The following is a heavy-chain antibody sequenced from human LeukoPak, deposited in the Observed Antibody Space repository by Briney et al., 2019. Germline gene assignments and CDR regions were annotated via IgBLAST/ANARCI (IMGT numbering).Heavy chain of an antibody. CDR2: ISSSGSTI. V-gene: IGHV3-48*04. CDR1: GFTFSNAW. Sequence: GGSLRLSCAASGFTFSNAWMNWVRQAPGKGLEWVSYISSSGSTIYYADSVKGRFTISRDNAKNSLYLQMNSLRAEDTAVYYCARENTAGIENWGQGTLVTVSS. CDR3: ARENTAGIEN. J-gene: IGHJ4*02. D-gene: IGHD6-19*01.